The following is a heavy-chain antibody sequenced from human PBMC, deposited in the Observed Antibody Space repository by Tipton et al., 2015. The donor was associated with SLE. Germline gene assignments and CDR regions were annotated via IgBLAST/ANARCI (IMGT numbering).Heavy chain of an antibody. J-gene: IGHJ3*01. Sequence: TLSLTCTVSGGSISSHYWSWIRQPPGKGLEWIGCIYYSGSTNYNPSLNSRVTLSVDMSKNQFSLKLSSVTAADTAVYYCARTLDALDLWGQGTMVTVSS. CDR2: IYYSGST. V-gene: IGHV4-59*11. CDR1: GGSISSHY. CDR3: ARTLDALDL.